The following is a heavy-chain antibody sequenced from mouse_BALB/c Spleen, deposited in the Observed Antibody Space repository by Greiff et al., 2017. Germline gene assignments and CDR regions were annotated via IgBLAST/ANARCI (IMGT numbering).Heavy chain of an antibody. CDR1: GYTFTSYT. V-gene: IGHV1-4*01. J-gene: IGHJ3*01. Sequence: VQLQQSRAELARPGASVKMSCKASGYTFTSYTMHWVKQRPGQGLEWIGYINPSSGYTNYNQKFKDKATLTADKSSSTAYMQLSSLTSEDSAVYYCASYGNYEGLAYWGQGTLVTVSA. D-gene: IGHD2-1*01. CDR2: INPSSGYT. CDR3: ASYGNYEGLAY.